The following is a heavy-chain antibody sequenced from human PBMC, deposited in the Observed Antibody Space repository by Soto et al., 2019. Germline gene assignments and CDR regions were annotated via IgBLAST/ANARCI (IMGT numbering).Heavy chain of an antibody. CDR2: IYYSGST. CDR3: ASSGYHRRRVDY. D-gene: IGHD3-22*01. J-gene: IGHJ4*02. Sequence: QLQLQESGPGLVKPSETLSLTCTVSGGSISSSSYYWGWIRQPPGKGLEWIGSIYYSGSTYYNPSLKSRVTISVDTSKNQFSLKLSSVTAADTAVYYCASSGYHRRRVDYWGQGTLVTVSS. CDR1: GGSISSSSYY. V-gene: IGHV4-39*01.